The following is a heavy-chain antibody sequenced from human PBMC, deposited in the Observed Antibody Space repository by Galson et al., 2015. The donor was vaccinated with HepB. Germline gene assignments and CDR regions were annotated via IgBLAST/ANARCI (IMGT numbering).Heavy chain of an antibody. V-gene: IGHV4-4*02. Sequence: LTCAVSGGSISSSNWWSWVRQPPGKGLEWIGEIYHSGSTNYNPSLKSRVTISVDKSKNQFSLKLSSVTAADTAVYYCARVHSGWFYYYYYGMDVWGQGTTVTVSS. D-gene: IGHD6-19*01. CDR2: IYHSGST. CDR3: ARVHSGWFYYYYYGMDV. J-gene: IGHJ6*02. CDR1: GGSISSSNW.